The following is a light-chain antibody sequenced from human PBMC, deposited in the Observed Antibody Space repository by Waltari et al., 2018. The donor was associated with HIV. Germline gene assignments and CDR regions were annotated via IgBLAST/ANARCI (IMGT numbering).Light chain of an antibody. J-gene: IGKJ3*01. Sequence: EIVMTQSPATLSVSPGGRATLSCRASQSISNNLAWYQQKPGQPPRLLIYGASTRATGVPARFSGSGSGTDFTLTINSLQSEDFAVYCCQQYNDWPLFTFGPGTKVEIK. V-gene: IGKV3-15*01. CDR3: QQYNDWPLFT. CDR2: GAS. CDR1: QSISNN.